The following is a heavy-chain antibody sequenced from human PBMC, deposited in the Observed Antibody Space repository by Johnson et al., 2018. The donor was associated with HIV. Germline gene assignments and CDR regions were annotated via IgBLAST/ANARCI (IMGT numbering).Heavy chain of an antibody. D-gene: IGHD6-19*01. CDR2: ISWNSGSI. V-gene: IGHV3-9*01. Sequence: LVESGGGVVRPGGSLRLSCAASGFTFDDYAMHWVRQAPGKGLEWVSGISWNSGSIGYADSVKGRFTISRDNAKNSLYLQMNSLIAEDTALYYCARFLAGTAMVGDAFDIWGQGTMVTVSS. CDR3: ARFLAGTAMVGDAFDI. J-gene: IGHJ3*02. CDR1: GFTFDDYA.